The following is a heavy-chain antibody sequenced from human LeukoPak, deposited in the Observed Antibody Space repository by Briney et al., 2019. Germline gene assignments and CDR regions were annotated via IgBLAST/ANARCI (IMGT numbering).Heavy chain of an antibody. CDR3: ARPAMTTVTTWFWFDP. D-gene: IGHD4-17*01. J-gene: IGHJ5*02. V-gene: IGHV3-30*02. Sequence: PGGSLRPSCEASGFTFSSYGMHWVRQAPGKGLEWVAFIRFDGRYEYYADSVKGRFTISRDNSKNTLYLQMNSLRAEDTAVYYCARPAMTTVTTWFWFDPWGQGTLVTVSS. CDR1: GFTFSSYG. CDR2: IRFDGRYE.